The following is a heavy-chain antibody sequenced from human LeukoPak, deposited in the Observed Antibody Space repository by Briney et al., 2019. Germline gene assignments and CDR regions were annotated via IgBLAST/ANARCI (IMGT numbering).Heavy chain of an antibody. CDR2: ISYDGSNK. CDR1: GFTFSSYA. D-gene: IGHD3-22*01. J-gene: IGHJ4*02. Sequence: PGGSLRLSCAASGFTFSSYAMHWVRQAPGKGLEWVAVISYDGSNKYYADSVKGRFTISRDNSKNTLYLQMNSLRAEDTAVYYCARAAARAYYYDSSGDFDYWGQGTLVTVSS. V-gene: IGHV3-30-3*01. CDR3: ARAAARAYYYDSSGDFDY.